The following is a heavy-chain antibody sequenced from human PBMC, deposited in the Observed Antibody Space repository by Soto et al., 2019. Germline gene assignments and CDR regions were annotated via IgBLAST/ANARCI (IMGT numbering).Heavy chain of an antibody. CDR2: ISYDGSNK. D-gene: IGHD6-13*01. V-gene: IGHV3-30-3*01. J-gene: IGHJ4*02. CDR3: ASTVREGWQQLIFDY. CDR1: GFTFSSYA. Sequence: QVQLVESGGGVVQPGRSLRLSCAASGFTFSSYAMHWVRQAPGKGLEWVAVISYDGSNKYYADSVKGRFTISRDNSKNTLYLQMNSLRAEDTAVYYCASTVREGWQQLIFDYWGQGTLVTVAS.